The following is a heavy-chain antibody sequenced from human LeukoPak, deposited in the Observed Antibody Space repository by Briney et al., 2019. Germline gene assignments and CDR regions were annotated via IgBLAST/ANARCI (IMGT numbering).Heavy chain of an antibody. CDR2: ISAYNGNT. CDR1: GYALTSYG. J-gene: IGHJ3*02. CDR3: ARGTRASFFDI. Sequence: ASVKVSCKPPGYALTSYGISWVRQAPGQGLEWMGWISAYNGNTNYAQKFQGRVAMTTDRSRTTAFIEVTSLTYDDTAVYYCARGTRASFFDIWGQGTMVTVSS. V-gene: IGHV1-18*01.